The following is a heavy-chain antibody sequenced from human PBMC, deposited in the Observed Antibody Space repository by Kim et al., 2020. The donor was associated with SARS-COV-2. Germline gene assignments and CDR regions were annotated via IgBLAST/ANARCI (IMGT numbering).Heavy chain of an antibody. J-gene: IGHJ4*02. D-gene: IGHD3-16*01. CDR2: IYYSGST. CDR1: GGSISSSSYY. V-gene: IGHV4-39*01. CDR3: AGGPYDGY. Sequence: SETLSLTCTVSGGSISSSSYYWGWIRQPPGKGLEWIGSIYYSGSTYYNPSLKSRVTISVDTSKNQFSLKLSSVTAADTAVYCCAGGPYDGYWGQGTLVTVSS.